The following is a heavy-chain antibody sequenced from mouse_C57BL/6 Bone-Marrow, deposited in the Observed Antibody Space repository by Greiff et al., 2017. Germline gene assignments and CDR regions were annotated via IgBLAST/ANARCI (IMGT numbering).Heavy chain of an antibody. V-gene: IGHV1-54*01. Sequence: VQLQQSGAELVRPGTSVKVSCKASGYAFTNYLIEWVKQRPGQGLEWIGVINPGSGGTNYNEKFKGKATLTADKSSSTAYMQLSSLTSEDSAVYFCARSKNRDSWFAYWGQGTLVTVSA. CDR1: GYAFTNYL. D-gene: IGHD4-1*01. CDR2: INPGSGGT. J-gene: IGHJ3*01. CDR3: ARSKNRDSWFAY.